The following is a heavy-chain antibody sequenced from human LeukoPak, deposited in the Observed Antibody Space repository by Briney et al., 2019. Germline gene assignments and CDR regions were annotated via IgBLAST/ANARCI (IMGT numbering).Heavy chain of an antibody. D-gene: IGHD5-18*01. CDR3: ARGRLADYSYGHDPFDY. CDR2: INPSGGST. CDR1: GYTFTSYY. J-gene: IGHJ4*02. V-gene: IGHV1-46*01. Sequence: ASVKVSCKASGYTFTSYYMHWVRQAPGQGLEWMGIINPSGGSTSYAQKFQGRVTMTRDVSTSTVYMELSSLRSEDTAVYYCARGRLADYSYGHDPFDYWGQGTLVTVSS.